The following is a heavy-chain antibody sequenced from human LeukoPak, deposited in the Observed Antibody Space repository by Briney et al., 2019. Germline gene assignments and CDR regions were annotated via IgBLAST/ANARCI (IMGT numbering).Heavy chain of an antibody. CDR1: GFTFSSYA. CDR3: AKAFGVTMIVVVITPLDY. Sequence: PGGSLGLSCAASGFTFSSYAMSWVRQAPGKGLEWVSAISGSGGSTYYADSVKGRFTISRDNSKNTLYLQMNSLRAEDTAVYYCAKAFGVTMIVVVITPLDYWGQGTLVTVSS. J-gene: IGHJ4*02. V-gene: IGHV3-23*01. D-gene: IGHD3-22*01. CDR2: ISGSGGST.